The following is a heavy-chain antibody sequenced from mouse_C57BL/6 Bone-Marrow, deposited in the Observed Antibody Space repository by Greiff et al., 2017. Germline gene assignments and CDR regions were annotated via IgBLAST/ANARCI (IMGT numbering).Heavy chain of an antibody. J-gene: IGHJ3*01. CDR3: ASQGSNSWFAY. CDR2: IDPSDSYT. D-gene: IGHD1-1*01. Sequence: QVQLQQPGAELVRPGTSVKLSCKASGYTFTSYWMHWVKQRPGQGLEWIGVIDPSDSYTNYNQKFKGKATLTVDTSSSTAYMQRSSLTSEDSAVYYCASQGSNSWFAYWGQGTLLTVAA. V-gene: IGHV1-59*01. CDR1: GYTFTSYW.